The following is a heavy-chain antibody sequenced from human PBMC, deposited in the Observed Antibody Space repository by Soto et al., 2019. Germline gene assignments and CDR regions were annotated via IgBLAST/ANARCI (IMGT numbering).Heavy chain of an antibody. CDR3: ASLSIVGATRDY. CDR2: INPSGGST. Sequence: ASVKVFCKASGYTFTSYYMHWVRQAPGQGLEWMGIINPSGGSTSYAQKFQGRVTMTRDTSTSTVYMELSSLRSEDTAVYYCASLSIVGATRDYWGQGTLVTVSS. CDR1: GYTFTSYY. J-gene: IGHJ4*02. D-gene: IGHD1-26*01. V-gene: IGHV1-46*01.